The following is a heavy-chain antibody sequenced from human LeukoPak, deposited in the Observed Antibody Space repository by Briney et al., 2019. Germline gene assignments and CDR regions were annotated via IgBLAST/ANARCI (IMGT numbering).Heavy chain of an antibody. V-gene: IGHV4-59*08. D-gene: IGHD1-26*01. CDR1: GASITSYY. J-gene: IGHJ4*02. CDR2: IYYSGST. CDR3: ARLSIVGATNFDY. Sequence: AETLSLTCTVSGASITSYYWSWIRQPPGKGLEWIGYIYYSGSTTYKPSLKSRVTISVDTSKNQFSLQLSSVTAADTAVYYCARLSIVGATNFDYWGQGTLVTVSS.